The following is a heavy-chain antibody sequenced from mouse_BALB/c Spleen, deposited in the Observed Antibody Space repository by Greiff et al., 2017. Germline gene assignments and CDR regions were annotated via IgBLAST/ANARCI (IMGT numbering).Heavy chain of an antibody. CDR2: ISAGGSYT. CDR3: ARYLTTVVSYWAMDY. J-gene: IGHJ4*01. Sequence: EVHLVESGGGLVKPGGSLKLSCAASGFTFSDYYMYWVRQTPEKRLEWVATISAGGSYTYYPDSVKGRFTISRDNAKNNLYLQMSSLKSEDTAMYDVARYLTTVVSYWAMDYWGQGTSVTVSS. V-gene: IGHV5-4*02. D-gene: IGHD1-1*01. CDR1: GFTFSDYY.